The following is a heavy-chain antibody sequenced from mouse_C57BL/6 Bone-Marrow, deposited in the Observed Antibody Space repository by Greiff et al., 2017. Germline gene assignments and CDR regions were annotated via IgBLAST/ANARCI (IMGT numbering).Heavy chain of an antibody. CDR2: IDPSDSYA. CDR3: ARDRVVAFDY. D-gene: IGHD1-1*01. Sequence: QVQLQQPGAELVRPGTSVKLSCKASGYTFTSYWMHWVKQRPGQGLEWIGVIDPSDSYANYNQKFKGKATLTVDTSSSTAYMQLSSLTSEDSAVYYSARDRVVAFDYWGQGTTLTVSS. CDR1: GYTFTSYW. V-gene: IGHV1-59*01. J-gene: IGHJ2*01.